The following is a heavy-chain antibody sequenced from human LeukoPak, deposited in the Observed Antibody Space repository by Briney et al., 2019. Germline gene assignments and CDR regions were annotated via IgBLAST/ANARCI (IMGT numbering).Heavy chain of an antibody. V-gene: IGHV3-23*01. CDR3: AKDLGQLWLESDY. D-gene: IGHD5-18*01. CDR1: GFIFSNYG. J-gene: IGHJ4*02. CDR2: ISGSATSH. Sequence: SGGSLRLSCAASGFIFSNYGMSWVRQAPGKGLEWVSSISGSATSHLYADSVKGRFTISRDNSKNTLYLQMNSLRAEDTAVYYCAKDLGQLWLESDYWGQGTLVTVSS.